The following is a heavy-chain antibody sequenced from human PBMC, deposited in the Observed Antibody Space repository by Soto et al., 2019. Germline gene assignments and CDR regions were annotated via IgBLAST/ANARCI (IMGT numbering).Heavy chain of an antibody. D-gene: IGHD3-10*01. J-gene: IGHJ4*02. Sequence: EVQLVESGGGLIQPGGSLRLSCAVSGFTVSNNYMSWVRQAPGKGLEGVSVIYSGGYTAYGDSVKGRFTISRDNSKKPIYLQMNGRRAGGRAGYYGAPRPGGGGYWGQGTLVTVSS. CDR2: IYSGGYT. CDR3: APRPGGGGY. V-gene: IGHV3-53*01. CDR1: GFTVSNNY.